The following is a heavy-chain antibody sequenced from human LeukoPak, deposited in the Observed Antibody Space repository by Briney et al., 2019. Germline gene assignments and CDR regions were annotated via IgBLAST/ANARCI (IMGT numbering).Heavy chain of an antibody. V-gene: IGHV4-4*07. CDR1: GGSISSYY. J-gene: IGHJ5*02. D-gene: IGHD2-2*01. CDR3: ARVNCSSTSCYLFWFDP. Sequence: KASETLSLTCTFSGGSISSYYWSWIRQPAGKGLEWIGRIYTSGSTNYNPSLKSRVTVSVDTSKNQFSLKLSSVTAADTAVYYCARVNCSSTSCYLFWFDPWGQGTLVTVSS. CDR2: IYTSGST.